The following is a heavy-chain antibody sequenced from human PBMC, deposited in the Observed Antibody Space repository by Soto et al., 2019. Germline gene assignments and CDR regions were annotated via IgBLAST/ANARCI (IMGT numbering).Heavy chain of an antibody. CDR3: ARKLSSSWYLPYDCYGLDV. Sequence: QVQLVQSGAEVKKPGSSVKVSCKASGGTFSSYAISWVRQAPGQGLEWMGGIIPIFGTANYAQKFQGRVTITADESTSTAYMGLSSMSSEDTAGYYCARKLSSSWYLPYDCYGLDVWGQGTTVTVSS. D-gene: IGHD6-13*01. CDR1: GGTFSSYA. V-gene: IGHV1-69*01. CDR2: IIPIFGTA. J-gene: IGHJ6*02.